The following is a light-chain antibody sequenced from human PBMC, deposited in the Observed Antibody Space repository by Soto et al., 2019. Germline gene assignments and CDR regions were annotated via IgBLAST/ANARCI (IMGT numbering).Light chain of an antibody. CDR3: QQYGDSPLIT. CDR2: GAS. Sequence: ENALTQSPGTLSLSPGERATLSCRATQSVSSSYLAWYQQKPGQAPRLLIYGASSRATGIPDRFSGSGSGTDFTLTISRLETEDFAVYYCQQYGDSPLITFGQGTRLEIK. V-gene: IGKV3-20*01. J-gene: IGKJ5*01. CDR1: QSVSSSY.